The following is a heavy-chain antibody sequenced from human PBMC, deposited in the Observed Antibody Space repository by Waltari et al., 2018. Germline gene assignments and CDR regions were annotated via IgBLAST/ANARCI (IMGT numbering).Heavy chain of an antibody. J-gene: IGHJ6*02. V-gene: IGHV3-7*01. Sequence: EVQLVESGGGLVQPGGSLTLSCAPSGCSFSTSWLPWVRPVHGTGVRQAPGKGLEWVANINQGGSEKYYVDSVNGRFTISRDNAKNLLYLQMNSLRAEDSAVYYCARGHYDMGVWGQGTTVTVSS. CDR3: ARGHYDMGV. CDR2: INQGGSEK. CDR1: GCSFSTSW.